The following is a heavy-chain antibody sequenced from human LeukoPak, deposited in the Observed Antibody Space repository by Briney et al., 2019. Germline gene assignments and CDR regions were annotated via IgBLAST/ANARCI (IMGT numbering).Heavy chain of an antibody. D-gene: IGHD6-13*01. V-gene: IGHV2-5*01. CDR1: AISFSTRGAG. Sequence: SGPTLGHPTQTLTLTCTFSAISFSTRGAGVGWIRQPPVKSLECLALIYWSVDNRYTTSLKSRITITNVNTKNQMALTMTNMDPVGTATYYCAHRRAARIEASGTFDYWGQGTLVTVSS. J-gene: IGHJ4*02. CDR3: AHRRAARIEASGTFDY. CDR2: IYWSVDN.